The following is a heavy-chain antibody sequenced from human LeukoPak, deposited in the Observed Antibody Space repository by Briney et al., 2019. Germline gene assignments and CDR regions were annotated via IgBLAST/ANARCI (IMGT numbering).Heavy chain of an antibody. CDR3: ARPYYDSSGFVY. J-gene: IGHJ4*02. V-gene: IGHV3-74*01. Sequence: SGGSLRLSCAASGFTFSSYWMHWVRQAPGKGLVWVSRINSDGSSTSYADSVKGRFTISRDNAKNTLYLQMNSLRAEDTAVYYCARPYYDSSGFVYWGQGTLVAVSS. CDR1: GFTFSSYW. CDR2: INSDGSST. D-gene: IGHD3-22*01.